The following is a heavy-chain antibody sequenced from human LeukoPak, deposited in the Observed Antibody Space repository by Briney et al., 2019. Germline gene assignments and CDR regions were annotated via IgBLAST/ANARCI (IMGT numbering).Heavy chain of an antibody. D-gene: IGHD3-9*01. CDR3: ARVHYDTPNDAFDI. J-gene: IGHJ3*02. Sequence: GASVKVSCKASGYTFTSYGISWVRQAPGQGLEWMGWISAYNGNTNYAQKLQGRVTMTTDTSTSTAYMELRSLRSDDTAVYYCARVHYDTPNDAFDIWGQGTMVTVSS. CDR2: ISAYNGNT. CDR1: GYTFTSYG. V-gene: IGHV1-18*01.